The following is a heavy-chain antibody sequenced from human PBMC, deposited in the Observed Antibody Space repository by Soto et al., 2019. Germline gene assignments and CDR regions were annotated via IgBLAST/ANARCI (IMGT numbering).Heavy chain of an antibody. J-gene: IGHJ4*02. CDR2: ISSSSSYI. CDR1: GFTFSSYS. D-gene: IGHD3-10*01. CDR3: ARGLPDGSGQYCDY. Sequence: EVQLVESGGGLVKPGGSLRLSCAASGFTFSSYSMNWVRQAPGKGLEWVSSISSSSSYIYYGDSVNGRFTISRDNAKNSLYLQMNSRRDKDTAVSYCARGLPDGSGQYCDYWGQGTLVSVSS. V-gene: IGHV3-21*01.